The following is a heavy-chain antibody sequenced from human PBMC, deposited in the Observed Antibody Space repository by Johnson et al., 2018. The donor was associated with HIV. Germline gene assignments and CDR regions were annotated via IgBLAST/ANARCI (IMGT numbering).Heavy chain of an antibody. CDR2: ISYDGSNK. Sequence: QMQLVESGGGVVRPGGSLRLSCAASGFTFDDYGMSWVRQTPGKGLEWVAVISYDGSNKYYADSVKGRFTISRDNAKNSLYLQMNSLRAEDTAVYYCARDMCSGGSCYAFDIWGQGTMVTVSS. CDR3: ARDMCSGGSCYAFDI. V-gene: IGHV3-30*03. D-gene: IGHD2-15*01. CDR1: GFTFDDYG. J-gene: IGHJ3*02.